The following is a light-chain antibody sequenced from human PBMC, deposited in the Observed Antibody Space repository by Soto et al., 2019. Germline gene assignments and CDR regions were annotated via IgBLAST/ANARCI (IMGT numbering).Light chain of an antibody. CDR1: QNVSSY. CDR2: DAS. J-gene: IGKJ3*01. CDR3: QQRF. V-gene: IGKV3-11*01. Sequence: EVVLTQSPGTLSLSPGERATLSCRASQNVSSYVAWYQQKPGQSPRLLIYDASKRATGIPARFSGSGSGADFTLTISSLEHEDFAFYYCQQRFFGPGTKVYLK.